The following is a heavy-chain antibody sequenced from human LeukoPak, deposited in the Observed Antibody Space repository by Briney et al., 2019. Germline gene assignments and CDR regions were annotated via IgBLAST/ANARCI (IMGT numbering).Heavy chain of an antibody. CDR1: DYTFTTYN. V-gene: IGHV1-18*01. CDR3: ARYYYDSSGYTYYYYYYMDV. J-gene: IGHJ6*03. D-gene: IGHD3-22*01. CDR2: ISAYNGNT. Sequence: ASVKVSCKASDYTFTTYNINWVRQAPGQGLEWMGWISAYNGNTNYAQKLQGRVTMTTDTSTSTAYMELRSLRSDDTAVYYCARYYYDSSGYTYYYYYYMDVWGKGTTVTVSS.